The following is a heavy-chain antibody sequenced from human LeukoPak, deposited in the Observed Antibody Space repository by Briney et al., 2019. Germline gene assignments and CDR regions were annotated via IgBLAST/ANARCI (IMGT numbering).Heavy chain of an antibody. CDR1: GGSISSYY. D-gene: IGHD3-10*01. Sequence: TSETLSLTCTVSGGSISSYYWSWIRQPPGKGLEWIGYIYYSGSTNYNPSLKSRVTISVDTSKNQFSLKLSSVTAADTAVYYCARAAFRGALFGYFDYWGQGTLVTVSS. CDR3: ARAAFRGALFGYFDY. J-gene: IGHJ4*02. CDR2: IYYSGST. V-gene: IGHV4-59*01.